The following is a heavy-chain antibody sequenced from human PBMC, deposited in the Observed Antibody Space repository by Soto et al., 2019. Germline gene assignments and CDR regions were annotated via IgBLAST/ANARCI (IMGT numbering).Heavy chain of an antibody. CDR2: INTYNGNT. CDR3: EKSKRGEMDKD. V-gene: IGHV1-18*01. J-gene: IGHJ4*02. CDR1: GYTFINYA. D-gene: IGHD2-2*03. Sequence: QVQLVQSVPEVKNPGASVKVSCKASGYTFINYAITWVRQAPGQGLEWMGWINTYNGNTNYAENLQGRATMTTDTSTNTSYMEVRSLRSEETDVYYCEKSKRGEMDKDWGQGTMVTVSS.